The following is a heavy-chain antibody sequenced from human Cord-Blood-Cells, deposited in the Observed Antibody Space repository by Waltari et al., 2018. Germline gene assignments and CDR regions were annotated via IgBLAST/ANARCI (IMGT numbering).Heavy chain of an antibody. Sequence: VQLVQSGAEVKKPGSSVKVSCQASGGTFSSYAISWVRQAPGQGLEWMGRIIPILVIANYAQKFQGRVTITADKSTSTAYMELSSLRSEDTAVYYCARHPYCSSTSCYNDAFDIWGQGTMVTVSS. D-gene: IGHD2-2*02. CDR3: ARHPYCSSTSCYNDAFDI. CDR2: IIPILVIA. CDR1: GGTFSSYA. J-gene: IGHJ3*02. V-gene: IGHV1-69*09.